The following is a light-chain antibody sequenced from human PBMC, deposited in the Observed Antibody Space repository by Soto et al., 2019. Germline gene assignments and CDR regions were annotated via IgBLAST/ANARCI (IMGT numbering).Light chain of an antibody. CDR2: DVS. Sequence: QSALTQPRSVSGSPGQSVTISCTGTSSDVGGYNYVSWYQQHPGKAPELMIYDVSKRPSGVPNRFSGSKSGNTASLTISGLQAEDEADYYCCSYTGPYIHYVFGCGTKVTVL. CDR3: CSYTGPYIHYV. V-gene: IGLV2-11*01. J-gene: IGLJ1*01. CDR1: SSDVGGYNY.